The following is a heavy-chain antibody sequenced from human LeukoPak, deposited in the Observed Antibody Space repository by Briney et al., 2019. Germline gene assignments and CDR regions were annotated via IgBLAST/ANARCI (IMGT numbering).Heavy chain of an antibody. J-gene: IGHJ4*02. CDR1: GFTFSGYW. V-gene: IGHV3-7*01. CDR2: IKQDGYEK. CDR3: ARDKIVGPTTLDY. D-gene: IGHD1-26*01. Sequence: GGSLRFSCAASGFTFSGYWMSWVRQTPEKGLEWVANIKQDGYEKYYVDSVKGRFTISRDNAKNSLYLQMNSLRADDTAIYYCARDKIVGPTTLDYWGQGTLVTVSS.